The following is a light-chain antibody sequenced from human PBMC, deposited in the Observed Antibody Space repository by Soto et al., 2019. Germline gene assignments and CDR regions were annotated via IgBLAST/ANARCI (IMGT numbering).Light chain of an antibody. CDR1: QSISSY. Sequence: DIQMTQSPSSLSASVGDRVTLSCRASQSISSYLNWYQQTPGKAPKLVSYAASSLQSGVPSRFSGSGSGTDFTLTISSLQPEDFETYYCQQSYSTPRTFGQGTKVDI. J-gene: IGKJ1*01. CDR3: QQSYSTPRT. CDR2: AAS. V-gene: IGKV1-39*01.